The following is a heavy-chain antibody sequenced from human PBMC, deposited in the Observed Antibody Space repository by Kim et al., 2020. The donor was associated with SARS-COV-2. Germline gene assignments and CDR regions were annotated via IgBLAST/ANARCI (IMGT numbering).Heavy chain of an antibody. D-gene: IGHD3-9*01. CDR1: GFTFRSYG. CDR3: SRDGQRCFDWSQPYYFD. CDR2: ISYDGSTN. Sequence: GGSLRLSCAASGFTFRSYGMHWVRQAPGKGLEWGAVISYDGSTNYYADYVKGRFTISRDNSKNTLYLQMNSLRAEDTAVYYCSRDGQRCFDWSQPYYFD. V-gene: IGHV3-33*05. J-gene: IGHJ4*01.